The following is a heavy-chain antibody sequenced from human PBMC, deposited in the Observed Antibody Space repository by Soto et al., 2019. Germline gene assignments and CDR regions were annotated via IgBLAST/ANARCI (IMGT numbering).Heavy chain of an antibody. J-gene: IGHJ4*02. CDR2: IKSKTDGGTT. Sequence: GGSLRLSCAASGFTFNNAWMSWVRQAPGMGLEWVGRIKSKTDGGTTDYAAPVRGRFTISRDDSKNTMYLQMDSLTTEDTAVYYCATGWDYYGPFVSLGGPDYWGQGTLVTVSS. D-gene: IGHD1-7*01. CDR1: GFTFNNAW. V-gene: IGHV3-15*01. CDR3: ATGWDYYGPFVSLGGPDY.